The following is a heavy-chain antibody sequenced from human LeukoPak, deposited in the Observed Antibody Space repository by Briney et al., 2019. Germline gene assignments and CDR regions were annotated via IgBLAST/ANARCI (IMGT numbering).Heavy chain of an antibody. Sequence: GGSLRLSCAASRFTFSSYGMHWVRQAPGKGLEWVAYIQYDGSNEQYADSVKGRFSISRVNSQKTLYLQMNSLRAEDAAVYYCARGAARMVEMGTMISFEYWGQGTLVTVSS. J-gene: IGHJ4*02. CDR3: ARGAARMVEMGTMISFEY. V-gene: IGHV3-30*02. CDR1: RFTFSSYG. D-gene: IGHD5-24*01. CDR2: IQYDGSNE.